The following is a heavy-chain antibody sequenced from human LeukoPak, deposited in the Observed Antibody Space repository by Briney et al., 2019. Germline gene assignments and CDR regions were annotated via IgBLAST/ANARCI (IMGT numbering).Heavy chain of an antibody. Sequence: GASVKVSCKASGYTYTNYAISWVRQAPGQGLEWMGWISAYNGNTNYAQKFQGRVTMTTETSTSTAYMELRSLRSDDTAVYYCARDICGSTACLLYYFDFWGQGTLLTVSS. CDR3: ARDICGSTACLLYYFDF. CDR1: GYTYTNYA. CDR2: ISAYNGNT. V-gene: IGHV1-18*01. D-gene: IGHD2-2*01. J-gene: IGHJ4*02.